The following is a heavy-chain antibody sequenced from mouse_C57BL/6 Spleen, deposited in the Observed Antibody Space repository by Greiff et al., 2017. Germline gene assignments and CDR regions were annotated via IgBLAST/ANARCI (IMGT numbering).Heavy chain of an antibody. CDR3: ARWPYYYGSRNYFDY. Sequence: VQLQESGAELARPGASVKLSCKASGYTFTSYGISWVKQRTGQGLEWIGEIYPRSGNTYYNEKFKGKATLTADKSSSTAYMELRSLTSEDSAVYFCARWPYYYGSRNYFDYWGQGTTLTVSS. J-gene: IGHJ2*01. CDR2: IYPRSGNT. D-gene: IGHD1-1*01. CDR1: GYTFTSYG. V-gene: IGHV1-81*01.